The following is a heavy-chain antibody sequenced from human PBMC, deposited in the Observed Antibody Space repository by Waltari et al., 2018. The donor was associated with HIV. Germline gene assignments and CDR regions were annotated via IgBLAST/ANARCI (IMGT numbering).Heavy chain of an antibody. D-gene: IGHD3-22*01. CDR1: GFDFKKYW. J-gene: IGHJ4*02. CDR2: IKSKQRGGTV. Sequence: EVQLVESGGGLVKPGESLRVSCAASGFDFKKYWMSWFRQAPEKGLEGVGRIKSKQRGGTVDYAAPVKGRFTISRDDSKNMMYLQMDSLESEDTAVYYCTTGSSGAEDYWGQGTLVTVSS. CDR3: TTGSSGAEDY. V-gene: IGHV3-15*01.